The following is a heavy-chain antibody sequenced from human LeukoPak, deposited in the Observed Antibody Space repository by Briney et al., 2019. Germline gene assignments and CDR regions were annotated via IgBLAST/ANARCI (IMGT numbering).Heavy chain of an antibody. J-gene: IGHJ4*02. CDR1: GDSITNDNW. V-gene: IGHV4-4*02. D-gene: IGHD3-16*02. CDR3: SRANRGTYLLY. CDR2: IYHSGAT. Sequence: PSETLSLTCAVSGDSITNDNWWSWVRQSPGKGLEWIGEIYHSGATNYSPSLKSRITISLDKSKNQFFLEMTSVTAADTAVYYCSRANRGTYLLYWGRGTLVTVSS.